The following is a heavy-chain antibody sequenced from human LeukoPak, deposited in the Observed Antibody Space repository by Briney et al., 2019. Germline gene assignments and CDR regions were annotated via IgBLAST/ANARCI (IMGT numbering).Heavy chain of an antibody. V-gene: IGHV1-69*04. CDR1: GGTFSSYA. CDR3: ARGHLAYCGGDCPYYFDY. CDR2: IIPILGIA. J-gene: IGHJ4*02. D-gene: IGHD2-21*02. Sequence: SVKVSCKASGGTFSSYAISWVRQAPGQGLEWMGRIIPILGIANYAQKFQGRVTITADKSTSTAYMELSSLRSEDTAVYYCARGHLAYCGGDCPYYFDYWGQGTLVTVSS.